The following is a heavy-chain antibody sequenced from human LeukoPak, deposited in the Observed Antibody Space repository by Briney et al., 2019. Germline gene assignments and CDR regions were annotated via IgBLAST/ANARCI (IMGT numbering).Heavy chain of an antibody. V-gene: IGHV1-8*01. CDR1: GYTFTSYD. CDR2: MNPNSGNT. Sequence: ASVKVSCKASGYTFTSYDINWVRQATGQGLEWMGWMNPNSGNTGYARKFQGRVTMTRNTSISTAYMELSSLRSEDTAVYYCARGARKGGYSYGYTFGYWGQGTLVTVSS. J-gene: IGHJ4*02. D-gene: IGHD5-18*01. CDR3: ARGARKGGYSYGYTFGY.